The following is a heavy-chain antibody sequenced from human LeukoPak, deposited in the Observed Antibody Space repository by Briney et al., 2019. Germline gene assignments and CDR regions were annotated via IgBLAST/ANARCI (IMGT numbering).Heavy chain of an antibody. CDR3: ARHEQQLVWVDYYYYMDV. CDR1: GGSMKTDSYY. Sequence: SATLSLTRTVSGGSMKTDSYYWGWIRHPPGKGLEWIGSIHYSGNGYYNLPLKSRVTMSVDTSKNQLSLSLSSVTAADTAVYYCARHEQQLVWVDYYYYMDVWGKGTTVTVSS. J-gene: IGHJ6*03. CDR2: IHYSGNG. D-gene: IGHD6-6*01. V-gene: IGHV4-39*01.